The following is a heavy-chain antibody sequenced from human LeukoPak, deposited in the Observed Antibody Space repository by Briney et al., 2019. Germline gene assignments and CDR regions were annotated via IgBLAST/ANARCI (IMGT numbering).Heavy chain of an antibody. Sequence: GGSLRLSCAASGFTFSSYAMTWVRQAPGKGLQWVSAVSGSGAHTYYADSVKGRFTIFRDNAKNTLYLQMNSLRAEDTAVYYCAKAPESGAALYYYYMDVWGKGTTVTISS. D-gene: IGHD1-26*01. CDR1: GFTFSSYA. V-gene: IGHV3-23*01. J-gene: IGHJ6*03. CDR3: AKAPESGAALYYYYMDV. CDR2: VSGSGAHT.